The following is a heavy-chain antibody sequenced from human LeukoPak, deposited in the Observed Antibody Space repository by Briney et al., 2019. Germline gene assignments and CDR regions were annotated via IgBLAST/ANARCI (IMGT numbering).Heavy chain of an antibody. V-gene: IGHV3-74*01. CDR3: ASDFTGRDDY. Sequence: GGSLRLSCAASGFTFSRYWMHWVRQAPGKGLVWVSRMNTDGTRIDYADSVKGRFTISGDNAKDTLYLQMNSLGVEDTAVYFCASDFTGRDDYWGQGTLVSVSS. J-gene: IGHJ4*02. CDR1: GFTFSRYW. D-gene: IGHD2-8*02. CDR2: MNTDGTRI.